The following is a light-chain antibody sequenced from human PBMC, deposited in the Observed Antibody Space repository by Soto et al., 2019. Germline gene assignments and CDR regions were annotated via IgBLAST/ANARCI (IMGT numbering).Light chain of an antibody. V-gene: IGLV2-14*01. J-gene: IGLJ2*01. CDR3: SSYTSSSTVV. CDR2: DVS. Sequence: QSVLTQPASVSGSPGQSITISCTGTSSDVGGYNYVSWYQQHPGKAPKLMIYDVSNRPSGVSNRFSGSKSGNTAYLTISGLHAEDEADYYCSSYTSSSTVVFGGGTKLTVL. CDR1: SSDVGGYNY.